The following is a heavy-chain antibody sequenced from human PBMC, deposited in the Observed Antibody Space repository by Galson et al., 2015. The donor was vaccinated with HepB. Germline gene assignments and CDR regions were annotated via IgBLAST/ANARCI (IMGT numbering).Heavy chain of an antibody. V-gene: IGHV3-30*03. D-gene: IGHD3-9*01. CDR2: ISYDGSEK. CDR1: GFIFSNSG. J-gene: IGHJ4*02. Sequence: SLRLSCAASGFIFSNSGMHWVRQAPGKGLEWVACISYDGSEKYYPQSVKGRFTVSRDNSKKTLYLEMKSLRPDDTALYFCASGKPPITLANNAGDFESWGQGTPVTVSS. CDR3: ASGKPPITLANNAGDFES.